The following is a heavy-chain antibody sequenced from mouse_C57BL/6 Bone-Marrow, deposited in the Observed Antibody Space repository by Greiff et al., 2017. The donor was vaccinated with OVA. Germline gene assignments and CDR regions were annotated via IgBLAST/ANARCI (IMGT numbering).Heavy chain of an antibody. CDR2: INPSSGYS. CDR3: ARNYAYWYVDV. CDR1: GYTFTSYT. V-gene: IGHV1-4*01. Sequence: QVQLQQSGAELARPGASVRMSCKASGYTFTSYTMHWVKQRPGQGLEWIGYINPSSGYSKSNQKFKDKATLTADKSSSTAYMQLSSLTSEDSAVYYCARNYAYWYVDVWGTGTAVTVSA. J-gene: IGHJ1*03. D-gene: IGHD2-4*01.